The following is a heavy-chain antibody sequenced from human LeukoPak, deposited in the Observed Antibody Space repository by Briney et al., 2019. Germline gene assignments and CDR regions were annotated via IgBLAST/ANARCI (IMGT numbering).Heavy chain of an antibody. D-gene: IGHD3-22*01. CDR2: VDPEDGET. CDR1: GYTFTDYY. CDR3: ATHNYYDSSGYPYY. Sequence: KISCKVSGYTFTDYYMHWVQQAPGKGLEWMGLVDPEDGETIYAEKFQGRVTITADTSTDTAYMELSSLRSEDTAVYYCATHNYYDSSGYPYYWGQGTLVTVPS. J-gene: IGHJ4*02. V-gene: IGHV1-69-2*01.